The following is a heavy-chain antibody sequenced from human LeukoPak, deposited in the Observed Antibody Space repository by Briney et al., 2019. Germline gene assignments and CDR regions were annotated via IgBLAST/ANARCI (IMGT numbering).Heavy chain of an antibody. CDR2: ISWNSGSI. Sequence: GGSLRLSCAASGFTFHDYAMHWVRQAPGKGLEWVSGISWNSGSIGYADSVKGRFTISRDNAKNSLYLQMNSLRAEDTALYYCAKGIVRFGELNYYYYYGMDVWGQGTTVTVSS. D-gene: IGHD3-10*01. CDR1: GFTFHDYA. V-gene: IGHV3-9*01. CDR3: AKGIVRFGELNYYYYYGMDV. J-gene: IGHJ6*02.